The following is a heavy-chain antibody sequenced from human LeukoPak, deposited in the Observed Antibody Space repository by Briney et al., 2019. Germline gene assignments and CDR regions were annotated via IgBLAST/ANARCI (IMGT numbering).Heavy chain of an antibody. J-gene: IGHJ3*02. V-gene: IGHV4-4*07. D-gene: IGHD3-3*01. CDR1: GGSISSYY. Sequence: PSETLSLTCTVSGGSISSYYWNWIRQPAGKGLEWIGRIYTNGSTNYNPSLKSRVTMSVDTSKNQFSLKLSSVTAADTAVYYCARGTIFGVVIKAFDIRGQGTMVTVSS. CDR2: IYTNGST. CDR3: ARGTIFGVVIKAFDI.